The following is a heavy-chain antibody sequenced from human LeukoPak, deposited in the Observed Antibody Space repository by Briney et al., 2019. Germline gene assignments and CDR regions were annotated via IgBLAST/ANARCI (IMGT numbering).Heavy chain of an antibody. V-gene: IGHV3-33*01. CDR1: GFTFSGYG. CDR3: ARGYYAGRGHYFEY. Sequence: GKSLRLSCATSGFTFSGYGMHWVRQAPGKGLEWVTVIWSDGSNKYYADSVKGRFTISRDNSKNTLYLQMNSLRAEDTAVYYCARGYYAGRGHYFEYWGQGTLVTVSS. CDR2: IWSDGSNK. D-gene: IGHD3-22*01. J-gene: IGHJ4*02.